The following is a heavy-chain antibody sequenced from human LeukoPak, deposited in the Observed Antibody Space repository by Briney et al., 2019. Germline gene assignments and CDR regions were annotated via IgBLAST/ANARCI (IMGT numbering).Heavy chain of an antibody. V-gene: IGHV4-59*01. J-gene: IGHJ5*02. D-gene: IGHD3-3*01. CDR1: GGSISSYY. Sequence: PSETLSLTCTVSGGSISSYYWSWIRQPPGKGLEWIGYIYYSGSTNYNPSLKSRVTISVDTSKNQFSLKLSSVTAADTAVYYCARVRGLTPNWFDPWGQGTLVTVSS. CDR2: IYYSGST. CDR3: ARVRGLTPNWFDP.